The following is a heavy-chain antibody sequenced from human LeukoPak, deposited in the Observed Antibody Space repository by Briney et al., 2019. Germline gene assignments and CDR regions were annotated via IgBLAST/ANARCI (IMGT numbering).Heavy chain of an antibody. V-gene: IGHV1-69*06. Sequence: PWASVKVSCKASGGTFSSYAISWVRQAPGQGLEWMGGIIPIFGTANYAQKFQGRVTITADKSTSTAYMEPSSLRSEDTAVYYCARDLTCSSTSCRPNWFDPWGQGTLVTVSS. D-gene: IGHD2-2*01. CDR3: ARDLTCSSTSCRPNWFDP. J-gene: IGHJ5*02. CDR2: IIPIFGTA. CDR1: GGTFSSYA.